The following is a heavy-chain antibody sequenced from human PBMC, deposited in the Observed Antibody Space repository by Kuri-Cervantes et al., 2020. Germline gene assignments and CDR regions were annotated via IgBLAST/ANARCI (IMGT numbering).Heavy chain of an antibody. J-gene: IGHJ5*02. D-gene: IGHD3-22*01. Sequence: GESLKTSCKGSGYSFTSYWIVWVRQMPGKGLELVGIIYPGDSDTRYSPSSQGQVTISADKSISTAYLQWSSLKASDTAMYYCARRAYYVSSGYKEWFDPWGQGTLVTVSS. CDR2: IYPGDSDT. CDR3: ARRAYYVSSGYKEWFDP. V-gene: IGHV5-51*01. CDR1: GYSFTSYW.